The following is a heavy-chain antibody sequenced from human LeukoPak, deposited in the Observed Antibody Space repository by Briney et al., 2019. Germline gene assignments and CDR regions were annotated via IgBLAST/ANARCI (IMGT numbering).Heavy chain of an antibody. J-gene: IGHJ4*02. CDR3: ARVNGYYYFDY. CDR2: IYYSGST. D-gene: IGHD2-8*01. Sequence: PSETLSLTCTVSGGSISSYYWSWIRQPPGKGLEWIGYIYYSGSTNYNPSLKSQVTISVDTSKNQFSLKLSSVTAADTAVYYCARVNGYYYFDYWGQGTLVTVSS. V-gene: IGHV4-59*01. CDR1: GGSISSYY.